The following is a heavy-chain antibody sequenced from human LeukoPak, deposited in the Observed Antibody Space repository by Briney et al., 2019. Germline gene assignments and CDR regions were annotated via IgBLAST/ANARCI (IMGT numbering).Heavy chain of an antibody. V-gene: IGHV4-59*08. J-gene: IGHJ4*02. CDR2: IHYSGTT. Sequence: SETLSLTCTVSGDSMRGYYWSWIRQPPGKGLGWIGDIHYSGTTDYNPSLKSRVTISIDTSENQFSLKLSSVTAADTAVYYCAYYYDSSGFYPEMSWGQGILVTVSS. CDR3: AYYYDSSGFYPEMS. D-gene: IGHD3-22*01. CDR1: GDSMRGYY.